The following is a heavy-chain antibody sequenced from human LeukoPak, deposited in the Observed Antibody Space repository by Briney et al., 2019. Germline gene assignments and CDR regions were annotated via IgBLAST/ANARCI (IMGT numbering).Heavy chain of an antibody. CDR1: GFTFSSYA. D-gene: IGHD2-2*01. J-gene: IGHJ6*03. V-gene: IGHV3-23*01. Sequence: GGSLRLSCAASGFTFSSYAMSWVRQAPGKGLEWVSAISGSGGSTYYADSVKGRFTISRDNSKNTLYLQMNSLRAEDTAVYYCANIYCSSTSCYYYYMDVWGKGTTVTVSS. CDR3: ANIYCSSTSCYYYYMDV. CDR2: ISGSGGST.